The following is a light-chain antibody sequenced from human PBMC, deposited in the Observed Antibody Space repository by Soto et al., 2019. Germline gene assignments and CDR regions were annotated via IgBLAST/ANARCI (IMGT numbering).Light chain of an antibody. Sequence: QSVLTQPPSVSGAPGQRVTISCTGGSSNIGAGYDVHWYRQVPGTAPKLLVYGNNNRPSGISDRFSASKSGSSASLAITGLQAEDEADYYCQSYDTSLRAWVFGGGTQLTVL. CDR1: SSNIGAGYD. J-gene: IGLJ3*02. CDR2: GNN. V-gene: IGLV1-40*01. CDR3: QSYDTSLRAWV.